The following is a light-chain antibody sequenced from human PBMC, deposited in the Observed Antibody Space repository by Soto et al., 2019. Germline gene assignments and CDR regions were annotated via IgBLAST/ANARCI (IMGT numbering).Light chain of an antibody. CDR3: QQSYSTPPT. J-gene: IGKJ4*01. CDR1: QDIGTY. CDR2: AAS. V-gene: IGKV1-8*01. Sequence: AIRMTQSPSSLSASTGDRVTIPCRASQDIGTYLAWYQQKPGKAPKLLIYAASSLQSGVPSRFSGSGSGTDFTLTISSLQPEDFATYYCQQSYSTPPTFGGGT.